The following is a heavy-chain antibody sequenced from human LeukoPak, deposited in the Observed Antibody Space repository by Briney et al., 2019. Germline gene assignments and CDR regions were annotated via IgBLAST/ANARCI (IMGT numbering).Heavy chain of an antibody. CDR1: GFTFSSYG. J-gene: IGHJ4*02. CDR2: ISYDGSNK. V-gene: IGHV3-30*03. CDR3: ARPPGTSPCFDY. Sequence: GGSLRLSCAASGFTFSSYGMHWVRQAPGKGLEWVAVISYDGSNKYYADSVKGRFTISRDNSKNTLYLQMNSLRAEDTAIYYCARPPGTSPCFDYWGQGVLVTVSS. D-gene: IGHD1-1*01.